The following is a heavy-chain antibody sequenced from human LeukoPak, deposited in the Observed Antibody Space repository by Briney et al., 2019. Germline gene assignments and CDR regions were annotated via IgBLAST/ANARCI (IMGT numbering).Heavy chain of an antibody. Sequence: ASVKVSCKASGYTFTSYGISWVRQAPGQGLEWMGWISAYNGNTNYAQRLQGRVTMTTDTSTSTAYMELRSLRSDDTAVYYCARGSAKLWCGELMFRKESQFNSALREEPFDYWGQGTLVTVSS. CDR1: GYTFTSYG. D-gene: IGHD3-10*01. V-gene: IGHV1-18*01. CDR2: ISAYNGNT. J-gene: IGHJ4*02. CDR3: ARGSAKLWCGELMFRKESQFNSALREEPFDY.